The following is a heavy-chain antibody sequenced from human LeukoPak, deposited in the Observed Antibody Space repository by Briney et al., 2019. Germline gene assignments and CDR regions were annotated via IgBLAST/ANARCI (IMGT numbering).Heavy chain of an antibody. D-gene: IGHD4-23*01. Sequence: PGGSLRLSCATSGFTFRNYALHCARQAPGEGLEWVAVISVDGSKKYYADSVKGRFTISRDYSKNTLYLQMNSLRAEDAALYSCSRDVGYGENSGDWYWGQGTLVTVSS. CDR1: GFTFRNYA. J-gene: IGHJ4*02. CDR2: ISVDGSKK. V-gene: IGHV3-30*04. CDR3: SRDVGYGENSGDWY.